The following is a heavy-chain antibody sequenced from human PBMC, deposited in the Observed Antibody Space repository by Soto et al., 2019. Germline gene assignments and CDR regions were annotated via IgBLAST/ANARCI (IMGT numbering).Heavy chain of an antibody. CDR1: GGSFNRHT. D-gene: IGHD3-22*01. CDR2: IIPIFGTA. Sequence: QVQLVQSGAEVRKPGSSVRVSCKASGGSFNRHTISWVRQAPGQGLEWMGGIIPIFGTANHAQKFQGRVTIIADESTSTVYPELSSLRSDDTAIYYCARGWGYDSTDYYYAYWGQGTLVIVSS. CDR3: ARGWGYDSTDYYYAY. J-gene: IGHJ4*02. V-gene: IGHV1-69*01.